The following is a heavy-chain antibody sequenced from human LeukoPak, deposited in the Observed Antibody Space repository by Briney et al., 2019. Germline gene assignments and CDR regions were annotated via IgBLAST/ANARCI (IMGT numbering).Heavy chain of an antibody. CDR1: GYTFTSYG. CDR2: INPSGGST. CDR3: ARALDYYGSGSYYNIDFQH. D-gene: IGHD3-10*01. V-gene: IGHV1-46*01. Sequence: ASVKVSCKASGYTFTSYGISWVRQAPGQGLEWMGIINPSGGSTSYAQKFQGRVTMTRDMSTSTVYMELSSLRSDDTAVYYCARALDYYGSGSYYNIDFQHWGQGTLVTVSS. J-gene: IGHJ1*01.